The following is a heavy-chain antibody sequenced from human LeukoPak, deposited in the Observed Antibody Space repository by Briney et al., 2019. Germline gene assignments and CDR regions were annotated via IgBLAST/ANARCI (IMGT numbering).Heavy chain of an antibody. CDR1: GFTVSSNY. D-gene: IGHD4-11*01. Sequence: GGSLRLSCAASGFTVSSNYMSWVRQAPGKGLEWVSVIYSGGSTYYADSVKGRFTISRDNSKNTLYLQMNSLRAEDTAVYYCARGGGNDYSNFNWFDPWGQGTLVTVSS. CDR2: IYSGGST. V-gene: IGHV3-66*02. CDR3: ARGGGNDYSNFNWFDP. J-gene: IGHJ5*02.